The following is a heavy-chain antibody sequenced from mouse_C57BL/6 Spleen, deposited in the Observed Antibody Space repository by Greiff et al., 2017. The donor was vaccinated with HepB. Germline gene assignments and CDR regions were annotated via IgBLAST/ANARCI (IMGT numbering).Heavy chain of an antibody. Sequence: QVQLKQSGAELVRPGASVTLSCKASGYTFTDYEMHWVKQTPVHGLEWIGAIDPETGGTAYNQKFKGKAILTADKSSSTAYMELRSLTSEDSAVYYCTRGDGYYLDYWGQGTTLTVSS. V-gene: IGHV1-15*01. D-gene: IGHD2-3*01. J-gene: IGHJ2*01. CDR2: IDPETGGT. CDR1: GYTFTDYE. CDR3: TRGDGYYLDY.